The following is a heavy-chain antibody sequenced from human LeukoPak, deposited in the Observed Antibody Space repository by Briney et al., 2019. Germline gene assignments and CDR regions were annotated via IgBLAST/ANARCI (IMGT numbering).Heavy chain of an antibody. J-gene: IGHJ4*02. CDR2: IYSTGGK. D-gene: IGHD2-21*02. V-gene: IGHV3-53*01. CDR1: EFTVSTNY. CDR3: AKSPPSCRGDCYSTFDY. Sequence: PGGSLRLSCAASEFTVSTNYMTWVRQAPGKGLEWVSIIYSTGGKYYADSVRGRFTISRDTSKNTLYLHMNSLRADDTAVYYCAKSPPSCRGDCYSTFDYWGQGALVIVSS.